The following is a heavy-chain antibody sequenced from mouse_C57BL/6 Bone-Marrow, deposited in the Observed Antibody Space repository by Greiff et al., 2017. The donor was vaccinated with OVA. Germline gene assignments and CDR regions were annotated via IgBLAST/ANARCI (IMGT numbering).Heavy chain of an antibody. CDR2: IYPGDGDT. V-gene: IGHV1-80*01. Sequence: QVQLQQSGAELVKPGASVKISCKASGYAFSSYWMNWVKQRPGKGLEWIGQIYPGDGDTNYNGKFKGKATLTADESSSTAYMQLSSLTSEDSAVYFCARGGDYVNAMDYWGQGTSVTVSS. CDR1: GYAFSSYW. CDR3: ARGGDYVNAMDY. J-gene: IGHJ4*01. D-gene: IGHD2-4*01.